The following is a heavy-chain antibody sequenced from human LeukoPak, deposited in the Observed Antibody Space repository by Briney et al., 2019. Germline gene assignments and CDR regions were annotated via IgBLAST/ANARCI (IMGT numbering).Heavy chain of an antibody. D-gene: IGHD1-26*01. Sequence: GGSLRLSCAASGFTFSSYSMNWVRQAPGKGPEWVSAISSSSSYIYYADSVKGRFTISRDNAKKSLYLQMNSLRAEDTAVYYCARGRSYEYYSGMDVWGQGTTVTVSS. V-gene: IGHV3-21*01. CDR3: ARGRSYEYYSGMDV. CDR1: GFTFSSYS. J-gene: IGHJ6*02. CDR2: ISSSSSYI.